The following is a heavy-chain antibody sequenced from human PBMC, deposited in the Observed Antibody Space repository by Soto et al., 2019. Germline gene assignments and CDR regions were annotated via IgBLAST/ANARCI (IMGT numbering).Heavy chain of an antibody. Sequence: SETLSLTCTVSGGSISSGGYYWSWIRQHPGKGLEWIGYIYYSGSTYYNPSLKSRVTISVDTSKNQFSLKLSSVTAADTAVYYCAKTTVTTMMAFDIWGQGTMVTVSS. CDR2: IYYSGST. V-gene: IGHV4-31*03. CDR3: AKTTVTTMMAFDI. J-gene: IGHJ3*02. CDR1: GGSISSGGYY. D-gene: IGHD4-17*01.